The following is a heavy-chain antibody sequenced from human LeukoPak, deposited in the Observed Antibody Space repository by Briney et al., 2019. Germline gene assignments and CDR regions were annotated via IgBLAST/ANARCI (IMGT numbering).Heavy chain of an antibody. J-gene: IGHJ4*02. D-gene: IGHD5-18*01. V-gene: IGHV1-2*02. CDR3: ARGLVDTAMVIWF. CDR1: GYTFTGYY. CDR2: INPNSGGT. Sequence: ASVKVSCKASGYTFTGYYMHWVRQAPGQGLEWMGWINPNSGGTNYAQRFQGRVTMTRDTSISTAYMELSRLRSDDTAVYYCARGLVDTAMVIWFWGQGTLVTVS.